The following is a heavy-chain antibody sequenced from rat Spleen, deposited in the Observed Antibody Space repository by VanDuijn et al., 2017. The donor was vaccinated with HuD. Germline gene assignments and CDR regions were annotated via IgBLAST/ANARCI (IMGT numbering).Heavy chain of an antibody. V-gene: IGHV2-16*01. CDR1: GFSLGSYG. D-gene: IGHD1-10*01. CDR3: ARNRNNYDWYFDF. Sequence: QVQLQESGPGLVQPSQTLSLSCTVSGFSLGSYGVVWIRQPPGKGLEWMGVIWAGGSPAYNSLLKSRLSISRDTSKSQVFLKMNSLQTEDTGMYFCARNRNNYDWYFDFWGPGTMVTVSP. CDR2: IWAGGSP. J-gene: IGHJ1*01.